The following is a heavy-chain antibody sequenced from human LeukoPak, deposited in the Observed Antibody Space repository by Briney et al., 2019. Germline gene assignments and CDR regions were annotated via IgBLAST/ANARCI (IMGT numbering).Heavy chain of an antibody. CDR2: ISDSGST. Sequence: PSETLSLTCTVSGVSVRSYYWSWIRQPPGKGLEWIGHISDSGSTNYNPSLKSRVTISRDTSKNQFSLRLSSVTAADTAVYYCAKRGYSTSFNPWGQGARVTVSS. D-gene: IGHD2-2*01. J-gene: IGHJ5*02. V-gene: IGHV4-59*02. CDR1: GVSVRSYY. CDR3: AKRGYSTSFNP.